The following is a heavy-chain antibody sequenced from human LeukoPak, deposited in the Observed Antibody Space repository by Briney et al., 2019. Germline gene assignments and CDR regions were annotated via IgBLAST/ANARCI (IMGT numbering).Heavy chain of an antibody. CDR3: ARVRDGYYPEMDY. Sequence: SSETLSLTCTVSGGSISSYYWSWIRQPAGKGLEWIGRIYTSGSTNYNPSLKRRVTISVDKSKNQFSLKLSSVTAADTAVYYCARVRDGYYPEMDYWAQGTLVTVSS. D-gene: IGHD5-24*01. J-gene: IGHJ4*02. CDR1: GGSISSYY. CDR2: IYTSGST. V-gene: IGHV4-4*07.